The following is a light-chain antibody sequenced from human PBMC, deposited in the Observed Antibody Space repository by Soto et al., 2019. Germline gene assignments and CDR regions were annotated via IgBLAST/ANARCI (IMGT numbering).Light chain of an antibody. J-gene: IGKJ1*01. CDR1: QNIRSH. CDR2: ASS. CDR3: QQYYFWPGWT. Sequence: EIVMTQSPATLSVSPGESATLSCRASQNIRSHLAWYQLRPGQAPRLLIYASSTRATGIPARFSGSGSGTEFTLTISSLQSEDFALYLCQQYYFWPGWTFGQGTEVGVK. V-gene: IGKV3-15*01.